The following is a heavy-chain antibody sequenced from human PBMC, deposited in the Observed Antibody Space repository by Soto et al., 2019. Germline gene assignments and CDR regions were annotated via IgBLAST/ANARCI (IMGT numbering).Heavy chain of an antibody. CDR3: ARDRGAAAGTRYYYGMDV. Sequence: ESGGGVVQPGRSLRLSCAASGFTLSSYGMNWVRQAPGKGLEWVAVIWYDGTNKYYADSVKGRFTISRDNSKNTLYLQMNSLRAEDTAVYYGARDRGAAAGTRYYYGMDVWGQGTTVTVSS. V-gene: IGHV3-33*01. CDR1: GFTLSSYG. D-gene: IGHD6-13*01. CDR2: IWYDGTNK. J-gene: IGHJ6*02.